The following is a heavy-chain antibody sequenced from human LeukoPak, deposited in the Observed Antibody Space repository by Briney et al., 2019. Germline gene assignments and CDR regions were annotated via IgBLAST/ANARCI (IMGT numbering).Heavy chain of an antibody. V-gene: IGHV2-5*01. J-gene: IGHJ6*02. CDR1: GFSLSTSGVG. D-gene: IGHD3-22*01. CDR2: TYWNDDK. CDR3: AHSPRLYYYDSSGYYFAWYYGMDV. Sequence: ESGPTLVKPTQALTLTCTFSGFSLSTSGVGVGWIRQPPGKALEWLALTYWNDDKRYSPSLKSTLTITTDKSKNQVVLAMTNMDPVDTATYYCAHSPRLYYYDSSGYYFAWYYGMDVWGQGTTVTVSS.